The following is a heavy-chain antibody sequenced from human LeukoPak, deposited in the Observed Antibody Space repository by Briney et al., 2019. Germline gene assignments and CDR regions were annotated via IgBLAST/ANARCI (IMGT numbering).Heavy chain of an antibody. CDR1: GGTFSSYA. CDR3: ARLGVVPAAIAGAFDI. D-gene: IGHD2-2*02. CDR2: IIPIFGTA. J-gene: IGHJ3*02. Sequence: ASVKVSCKASGGTFSSYAINWVRQAPGQGLEWMGGIIPIFGTANYAQKFQGRVTITTDESTSTAYMELSSLRSEDTAVYYCARLGVVPAAIAGAFDIWGQGTMVTVS. V-gene: IGHV1-69*05.